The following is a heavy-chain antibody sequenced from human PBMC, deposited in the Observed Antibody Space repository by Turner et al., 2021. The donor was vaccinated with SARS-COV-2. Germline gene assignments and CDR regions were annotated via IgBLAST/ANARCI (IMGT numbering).Heavy chain of an antibody. Sequence: EVQLVASGGGLVQPGGSLIPPGAASGFTFSSYGMNWVRQAPGKGLDWVSYISSSSSTIYYADSVKGRFTNSSDNAKNSLYLQMNSLSAEDTAVYYCARDLGSIAVANWGQGTLVTVSS. CDR2: ISSSSSTI. D-gene: IGHD6-19*01. J-gene: IGHJ4*02. CDR3: ARDLGSIAVAN. CDR1: GFTFSSYG. V-gene: IGHV3-48*01.